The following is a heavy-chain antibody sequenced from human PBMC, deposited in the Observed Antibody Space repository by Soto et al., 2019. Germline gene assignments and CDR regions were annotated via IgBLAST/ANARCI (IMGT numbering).Heavy chain of an antibody. Sequence: QVQLVESGGGVVQPGRSLRLSCAASGFTFSSYGMHWVRQAPGKGLEWVGVIWYDGSNKYYAASVKGRFTISRDHSKNTLYLQMYSLRAEDTAVYYCARDCAGYSSGWYQRGGFDYWGQGTLVTVSS. J-gene: IGHJ4*02. CDR2: IWYDGSNK. CDR1: GFTFSSYG. V-gene: IGHV3-33*01. CDR3: ARDCAGYSSGWYQRGGFDY. D-gene: IGHD6-19*01.